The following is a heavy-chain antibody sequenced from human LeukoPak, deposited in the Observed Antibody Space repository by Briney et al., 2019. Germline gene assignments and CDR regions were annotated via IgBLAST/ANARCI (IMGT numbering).Heavy chain of an antibody. CDR3: AREGQKYYNMGV. CDR1: GFTFSSYW. V-gene: IGHV3-74*01. CDR2: INGDGSRI. Sequence: GGSLRLSCAASGFTFSSYWMHWVRHAPGKGLVWVSRINGDGSRITYADSVKGRFTISRDNAKNTLYLQMNSLRAEDTALYYCAREGQKYYNMGVWGKGTTVTVS. J-gene: IGHJ6*03.